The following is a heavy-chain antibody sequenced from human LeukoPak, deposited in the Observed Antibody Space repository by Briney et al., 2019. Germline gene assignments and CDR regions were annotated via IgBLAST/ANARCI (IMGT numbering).Heavy chain of an antibody. J-gene: IGHJ4*02. CDR3: ARRAGEEGFDY. CDR2: INAGNGNT. Sequence: ASVKVSCKASGYTFTSYAMRWVRQAPGQRLEWMGWINAGNGNTKYSQKFQGRVTITRDTSASTAYMELSSLRSEDTAVYYCARRAGEEGFDYWGQGTLVTVSS. CDR1: GYTFTSYA. V-gene: IGHV1-3*01. D-gene: IGHD3-16*01.